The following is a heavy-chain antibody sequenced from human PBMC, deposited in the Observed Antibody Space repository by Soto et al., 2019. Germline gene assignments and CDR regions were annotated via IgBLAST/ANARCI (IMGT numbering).Heavy chain of an antibody. CDR1: GGTFNTYA. CDR3: AREVQVHTPAFVY. CDR2: ISPMFGAA. V-gene: IGHV1-69*19. J-gene: IGHJ4*02. Sequence: QVQLVQSGAEMKKPGSSVKVSCQSSGGTFNTYAMNWVRQAPGQGPEWMGDISPMFGAANYAPKFQGRATITADESTGTSYMSLSSLTSEDTALYFCAREVQVHTPAFVYWGQGTLVTVSS. D-gene: IGHD3-10*01.